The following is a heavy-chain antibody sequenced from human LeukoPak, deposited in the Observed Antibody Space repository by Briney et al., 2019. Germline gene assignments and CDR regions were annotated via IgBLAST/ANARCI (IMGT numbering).Heavy chain of an antibody. CDR1: GGSISSYY. J-gene: IGHJ4*02. CDR3: ARARRDGYNKTPDY. V-gene: IGHV4-59*01. Sequence: PSETLSLTCTVSGGSISSYYWSWIRQPPGKGLEWNGYIYYSGSTNYNPSLKSRVTISVDTSKNQFSLKLSSVTAADTAVYYCARARRDGYNKTPDYWGQGTLVTVSS. D-gene: IGHD5-24*01. CDR2: IYYSGST.